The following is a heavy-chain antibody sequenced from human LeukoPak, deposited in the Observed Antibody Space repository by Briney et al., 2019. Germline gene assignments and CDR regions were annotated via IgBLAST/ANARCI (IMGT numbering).Heavy chain of an antibody. D-gene: IGHD4-23*01. CDR2: ISGYNGET. Sequence: ASVKVSCKASGYTFTSYGVTWVRPAPGQGLDWVGWISGYNGETKYAQKVQGRVIMTTDTSTSTAYMELRSLRSDDTAVYYCGRTRPTVEGWGFDYWGQGTLVTVSS. V-gene: IGHV1-18*01. CDR3: GRTRPTVEGWGFDY. CDR1: GYTFTSYG. J-gene: IGHJ4*02.